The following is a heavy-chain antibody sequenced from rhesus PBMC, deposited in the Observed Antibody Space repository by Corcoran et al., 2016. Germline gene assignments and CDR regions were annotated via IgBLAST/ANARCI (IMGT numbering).Heavy chain of an antibody. CDR1: GYSISSGYD. CDR3: ARDRATVDFDY. D-gene: IGHD5-36*01. V-gene: IGHV4-76*01. Sequence: QVQLQESGPGVVKPSETLSLTCAVSGYSISSGYDWSWIRQPPGKGLVWIGYIYGSSGSTNYNPSLKNRVTISKDTSKNQFYLKLSSVTAADTAVYYCARDRATVDFDYWGQGVLVTVSS. J-gene: IGHJ4*01. CDR2: IYGSSGST.